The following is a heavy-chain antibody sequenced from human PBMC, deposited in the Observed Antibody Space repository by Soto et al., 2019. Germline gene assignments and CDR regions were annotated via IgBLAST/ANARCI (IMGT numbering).Heavy chain of an antibody. J-gene: IGHJ6*02. D-gene: IGHD6-13*01. Sequence: GESLKISCKGSGYSFTSYWIGWVRQMPGEGLEWMGIIYPGDSDTRYSPSFQGQVTISADKYISTANLKWSRLKATDTAMYYCARTSAAGKYYYGMDVWGQGTTVTVSS. CDR1: GYSFTSYW. CDR3: ARTSAAGKYYYGMDV. V-gene: IGHV5-51*01. CDR2: IYPGDSDT.